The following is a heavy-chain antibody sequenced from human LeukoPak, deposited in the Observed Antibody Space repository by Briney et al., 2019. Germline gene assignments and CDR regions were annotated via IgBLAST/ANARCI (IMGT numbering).Heavy chain of an antibody. J-gene: IGHJ5*02. CDR1: GYSISSGYY. D-gene: IGHD6-13*01. Sequence: SETLSLTCAVSGYSISSGYYWGWIRQPPGKGLEWIGSIYHSGSTYYNPSLKSRVTISVDTSKNQFSLKLSSVTAADTAVYYCARDLAIAAAGGSGGYNWLDPWGQGTLVTVSS. V-gene: IGHV4-38-2*02. CDR2: IYHSGST. CDR3: ARDLAIAAAGGSGGYNWLDP.